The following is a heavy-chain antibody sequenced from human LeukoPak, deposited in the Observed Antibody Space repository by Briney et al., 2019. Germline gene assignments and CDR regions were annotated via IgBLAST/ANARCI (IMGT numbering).Heavy chain of an antibody. CDR2: IYTSEST. CDR1: GGSISSGSYY. V-gene: IGHV4-61*02. J-gene: IGHJ5*02. CDR3: ARGGKAAAGTWFDP. D-gene: IGHD6-13*01. Sequence: PSETLSLTCTVSGGSISSGSYYWSWIRQPAGKGLEWIGRIYTSESTNYNPSLKSRVTISLDTSKNQFSLMLSSVTAADTAVYYCARGGKAAAGTWFDPWGQGTLVTVSS.